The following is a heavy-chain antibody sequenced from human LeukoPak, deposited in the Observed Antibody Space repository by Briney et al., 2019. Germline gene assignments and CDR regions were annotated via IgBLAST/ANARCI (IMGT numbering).Heavy chain of an antibody. CDR3: ARDKSGNSGWYSYFDY. V-gene: IGHV1-2*02. Sequence: ASVKVSCKASGYIFSSYGITWVRQAPGQGLEWMGWINPNSGDTNYAQKFQGRVTMTRDTSISTAYMELSRLRSDDTAVYYCARDKSGNSGWYSYFDYWGQGTLVTVSS. CDR1: GYIFSSYG. D-gene: IGHD6-19*01. CDR2: INPNSGDT. J-gene: IGHJ4*02.